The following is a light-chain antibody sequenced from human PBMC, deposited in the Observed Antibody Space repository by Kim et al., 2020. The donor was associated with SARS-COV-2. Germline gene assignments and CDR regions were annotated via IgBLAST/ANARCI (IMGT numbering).Light chain of an antibody. V-gene: IGKV1-39*01. CDR1: QDISRY. Sequence: DIQMTQSPSSLSASVGDRVTITCRASQDISRYLNWYQQKPGKAPKLLIYTAYSLQSGVPSRFTGSGSETDFTLTISSLQPEEFATYNCQQTYTASRRFVQGTTVDIK. CDR2: TAY. CDR3: QQTYTASRR. J-gene: IGKJ1*01.